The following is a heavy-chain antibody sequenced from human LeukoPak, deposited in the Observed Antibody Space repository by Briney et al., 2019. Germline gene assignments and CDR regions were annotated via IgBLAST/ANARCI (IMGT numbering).Heavy chain of an antibody. J-gene: IGHJ3*02. CDR3: TRGGYSSGPIDAFDI. CDR2: ISHSGST. CDR1: GGSFGGYY. Sequence: PSETLSLTCAVYGGSFGGYYWSWIRQPPGKGLEWIGEISHSGSTNYNPSLKSRVIISVDTSKNQFSLKLSSVTAADTAVYYCTRGGYSSGPIDAFDIWGQGTMVTVSS. V-gene: IGHV4-34*01. D-gene: IGHD6-19*01.